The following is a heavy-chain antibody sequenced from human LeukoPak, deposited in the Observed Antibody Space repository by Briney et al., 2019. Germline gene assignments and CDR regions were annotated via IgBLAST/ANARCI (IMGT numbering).Heavy chain of an antibody. V-gene: IGHV1-2*02. J-gene: IGHJ3*02. CDR1: GYTFTGYY. CDR2: INPNSGGT. Sequence: ASVKVSCKASGYTFTGYYMHWVRQAPGQGLEWMGWINPNSGGTNYAQKFQGRVTMTRDTSISTAYMELSRLRSDDTAVYYCARDGKKGYCSSTSCFPDAFDIWGQGTMVTVSS. D-gene: IGHD2-2*01. CDR3: ARDGKKGYCSSTSCFPDAFDI.